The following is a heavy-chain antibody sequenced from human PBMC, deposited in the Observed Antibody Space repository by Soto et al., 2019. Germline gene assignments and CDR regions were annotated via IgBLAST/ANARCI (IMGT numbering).Heavy chain of an antibody. J-gene: IGHJ6*03. CDR2: IYYSGST. CDR1: GGSISSYH. CDR3: ARETASATPFDYYYYYYMDV. V-gene: IGHV4-59*01. D-gene: IGHD3-9*01. Sequence: PSETLSLTCTVSGGSISSYHWSWIRQPPGKGLEWIGYIYYSGSTNYNPSLKSRVTISVDTSKNQFSLKLSSVTAADTAVYYCARETASATPFDYYYYYYMDVWGKGTTVTVSS.